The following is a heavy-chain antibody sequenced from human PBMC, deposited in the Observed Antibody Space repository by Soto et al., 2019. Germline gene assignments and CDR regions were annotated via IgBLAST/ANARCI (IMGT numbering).Heavy chain of an antibody. J-gene: IGHJ4*02. CDR2: IYHSGST. V-gene: IGHV4-30-2*01. CDR3: ARAQSVNGDSSGYDTYYFDY. CDR1: GGSISSGGYS. Sequence: SETLSPTCAASGGSISSGGYSWSWSRQPTGKGLEWIGYIYHSGSTYYNPSLKSRVTISVDRSKNQFSLKLSAVTAADTAVYYCARAQSVNGDSSGYDTYYFDYWRQRTLVTVSS. D-gene: IGHD3-22*01.